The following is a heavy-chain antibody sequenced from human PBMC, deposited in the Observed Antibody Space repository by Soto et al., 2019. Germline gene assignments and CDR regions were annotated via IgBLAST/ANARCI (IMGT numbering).Heavy chain of an antibody. CDR3: ARDSTYCSGGSCYPGSSVHYYYGMDV. D-gene: IGHD2-15*01. J-gene: IGHJ6*02. CDR2: ISSSSSTI. Sequence: GGSLRLSCAASGFTFSSYSMNWVRQAPGKGLEWVSYISSSSSTIYYADSVKGRFTISRDNAKNSLYLQMNSLRAEDTAVYYCARDSTYCSGGSCYPGSSVHYYYGMDVRRQGTTVTASS. V-gene: IGHV3-48*04. CDR1: GFTFSSYS.